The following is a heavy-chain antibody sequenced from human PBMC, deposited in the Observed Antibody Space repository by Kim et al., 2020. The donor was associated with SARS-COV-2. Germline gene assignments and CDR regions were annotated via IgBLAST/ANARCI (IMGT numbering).Heavy chain of an antibody. Sequence: GESLKISCKGSGYSFTSYWIGWVRQMPGKGLEWMGIIYPGDSDTRYSPSFQGQVTISADKSISTAYLQWSSLKASDTAMYYCARPHLSGWQSYDAFDIWGQGTMVTVSS. CDR1: GYSFTSYW. V-gene: IGHV5-51*01. CDR3: ARPHLSGWQSYDAFDI. CDR2: IYPGDSDT. J-gene: IGHJ3*02. D-gene: IGHD6-19*01.